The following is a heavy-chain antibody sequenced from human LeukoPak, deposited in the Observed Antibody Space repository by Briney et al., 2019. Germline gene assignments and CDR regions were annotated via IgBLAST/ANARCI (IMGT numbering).Heavy chain of an antibody. CDR1: GFTLSNAW. V-gene: IGHV3-7*01. CDR2: INQDGSEK. J-gene: IGHJ4*02. D-gene: IGHD1-1*01. CDR3: ARGGTFVSDY. Sequence: GGSLRLSCAASGFTLSNAWMSWVRQAPGKGLEWVANINQDGSEKYYVDSMKARFTVSRDNAKNSLYLQMDSLRAEDTAVYYCARGGTFVSDYWGQGTLVTVSS.